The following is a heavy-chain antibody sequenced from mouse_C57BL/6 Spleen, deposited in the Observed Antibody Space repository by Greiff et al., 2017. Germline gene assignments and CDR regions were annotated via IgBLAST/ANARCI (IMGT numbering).Heavy chain of an antibody. CDR1: GYTFTDYT. CDR3: AREEIYYDYDDRNYYAMDY. CDR2: IYPRDGST. Sequence: QVQLKQSDAELVKPGASVKISCKASGYTFTDYTIHWMKQRPEQGLAWIGYIYPRDGSTKYNEKFKGKATLTADKSSSTAYMQLNSLTSEDTAVXFCAREEIYYDYDDRNYYAMDYWGQGTSVTVSS. J-gene: IGHJ4*01. V-gene: IGHV1-78*01. D-gene: IGHD2-4*01.